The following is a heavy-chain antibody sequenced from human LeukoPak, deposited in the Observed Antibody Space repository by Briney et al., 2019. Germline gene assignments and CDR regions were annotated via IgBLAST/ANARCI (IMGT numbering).Heavy chain of an antibody. CDR2: IYYSGST. CDR3: AREESGRYPLFDY. V-gene: IGHV4-59*01. Sequence: PSETLSLTCTVSGGSLSSYYWSWIRQPPGKGLEWIGYIYYSGSTNYNPSLKSRVTISVDTSKNQFSLKMSSVTAADTAVYYCAREESGRYPLFDYWGQGTLVTVSS. CDR1: GGSLSSYY. J-gene: IGHJ4*02. D-gene: IGHD1-26*01.